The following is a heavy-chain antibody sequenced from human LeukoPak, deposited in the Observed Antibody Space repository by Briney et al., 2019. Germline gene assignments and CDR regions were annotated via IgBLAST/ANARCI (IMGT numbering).Heavy chain of an antibody. CDR3: AREGADYSNYLRQTGTHSWDY. CDR1: GFTVSSSY. D-gene: IGHD4-11*01. Sequence: GGSLRLSCAASGFTVSSSYMSWVRQAPGKGLEWVSVIYSGGSTHYGDSVKGRFTISRDNSKNTLFLQMNSLRAEDTAVYYCAREGADYSNYLRQTGTHSWDYWGQGTLVTVSS. V-gene: IGHV3-53*01. J-gene: IGHJ4*02. CDR2: IYSGGST.